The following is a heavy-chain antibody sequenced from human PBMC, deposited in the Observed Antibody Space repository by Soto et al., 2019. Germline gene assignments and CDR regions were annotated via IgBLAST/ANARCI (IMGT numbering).Heavy chain of an antibody. V-gene: IGHV1-3*01. D-gene: IGHD5-12*01. CDR1: GYTFTN. Sequence: QVQLVQSGAEVKRPGASVKVSCKASGYTFTNKLGWPRPPGQRLEWMGLINAGNGDTKYSQKFQGRVTITRDTSANTAYLELSSLRSEDTAVYYCARDSGYAENWGQGTLVTLSS. CDR3: ARDSGYAEN. J-gene: IGHJ4*02. CDR2: INAGNGDT.